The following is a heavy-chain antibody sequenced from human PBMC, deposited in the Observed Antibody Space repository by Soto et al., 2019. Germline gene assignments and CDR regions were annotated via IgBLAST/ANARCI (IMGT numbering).Heavy chain of an antibody. CDR2: IYYSGST. Sequence: SETLSLTCTVSGGSISSYYWSWIRQPPGKGLEWIGYIYYSGSTNYNPSLKSRVTISVDTSKNQFSLKLSSVTAADTAVYYCSRDRYLMVQGRNYYYYGIDVWGQGTTVTVSS. CDR1: GGSISSYY. D-gene: IGHD2-8*01. CDR3: SRDRYLMVQGRNYYYYGIDV. J-gene: IGHJ6*02. V-gene: IGHV4-59*01.